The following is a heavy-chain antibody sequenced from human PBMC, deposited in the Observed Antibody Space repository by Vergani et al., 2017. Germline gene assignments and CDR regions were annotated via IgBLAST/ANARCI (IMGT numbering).Heavy chain of an antibody. D-gene: IGHD6-19*01. CDR1: GFTFSSYG. J-gene: IGHJ4*02. CDR3: AKAGGERYSSFDY. V-gene: IGHV3-30*18. CDR2: ISYDGSNK. Sequence: QVQLVESGGGVVQPGRSPRLSCAASGFTFSSYGMHWVRQAPGKGLEWVAVISYDGSNKYYADSVKGRFTISRDNSKNTLYLQMNSLRAEDTAVYYCAKAGGERYSSFDYWGQGTLVTVSS.